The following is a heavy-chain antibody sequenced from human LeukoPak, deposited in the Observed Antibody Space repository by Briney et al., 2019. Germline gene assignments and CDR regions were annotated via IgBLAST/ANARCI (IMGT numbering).Heavy chain of an antibody. V-gene: IGHV4-59*11. CDR1: DDSFSSHY. Sequence: SETLSLTCAVSDDSFSSHYWTWIRQPPGKGLEWIGYISYIGSTNYNPSLKSRVTISIETSRNQLSLKLSSVTAADTAVYYCARARGRRGDYVDFWGQGTLVTVSS. CDR3: ARARGRRGDYVDF. D-gene: IGHD3-16*01. CDR2: ISYIGST. J-gene: IGHJ4*02.